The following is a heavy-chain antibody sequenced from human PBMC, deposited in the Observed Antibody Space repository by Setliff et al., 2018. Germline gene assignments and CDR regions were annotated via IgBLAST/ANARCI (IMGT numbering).Heavy chain of an antibody. J-gene: IGHJ4*02. V-gene: IGHV1-46*01. CDR1: GYTFTGYY. D-gene: IGHD3-9*01. CDR3: ARHGDAPFYYDILTGHSPPYYFDY. Sequence: GASVKVSCKASGYTFTGYYLHWVRQAPGQGLEWMGIIDPSADYTNYAQKVQGRVSMTTHTSTSTAYMELRSLRSDDTAVYYCARHGDAPFYYDILTGHSPPYYFDYWGQGTLVTVSS. CDR2: IDPSADYT.